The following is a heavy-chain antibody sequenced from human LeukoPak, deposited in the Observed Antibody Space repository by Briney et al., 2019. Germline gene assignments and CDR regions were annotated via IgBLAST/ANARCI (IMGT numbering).Heavy chain of an antibody. Sequence: GASVKVSCKASGYTLTSYGISWVRQAPGQGLEWMGWISAYNGNTNYAQKLQGRVTMTTDTSTSTAYMELRSLRSDDTAVYYCAGVTSTTYYYDSSGYRNYYFDYWGQGTLVTVSS. CDR2: ISAYNGNT. CDR1: GYTLTSYG. CDR3: AGVTSTTYYYDSSGYRNYYFDY. V-gene: IGHV1-18*01. J-gene: IGHJ4*02. D-gene: IGHD3-22*01.